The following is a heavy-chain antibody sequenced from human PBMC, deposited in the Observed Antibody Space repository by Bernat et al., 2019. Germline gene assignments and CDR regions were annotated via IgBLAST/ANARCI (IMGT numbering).Heavy chain of an antibody. Sequence: QVQLQESGPGLVKPSQTLSLTCTVSGGSISSGDYYWSWIRQPPGKGLEWIGYIYYSGSTYYNPSLKSRVTISVDTSKNQFSLKLSSVTAADTAVYYCARANNKGDYYDSSGEDYWGQGTLVTVYS. CDR3: ARANNKGDYYDSSGEDY. J-gene: IGHJ4*02. CDR2: IYYSGST. V-gene: IGHV4-30-4*01. CDR1: GGSISSGDYY. D-gene: IGHD3-22*01.